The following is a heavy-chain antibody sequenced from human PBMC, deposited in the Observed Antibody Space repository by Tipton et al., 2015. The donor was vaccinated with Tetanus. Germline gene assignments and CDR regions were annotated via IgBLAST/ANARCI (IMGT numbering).Heavy chain of an antibody. D-gene: IGHD3-3*01. J-gene: IGHJ6*02. CDR2: IIPIFGTA. CDR3: ARPRTDCDFWSGIPNDGMDV. Sequence: QLVQSGAEVKKPGSSVKVSCKASGGTFSSYAISWVRQAPGQGLEWMGGIIPIFGTANYAQKLQGRGTITADESTSTAYMELSSLRPEDPAVYYCARPRTDCDFWSGIPNDGMDVWGQGGTVAASS. V-gene: IGHV1-69*01. CDR1: GGTFSSYA.